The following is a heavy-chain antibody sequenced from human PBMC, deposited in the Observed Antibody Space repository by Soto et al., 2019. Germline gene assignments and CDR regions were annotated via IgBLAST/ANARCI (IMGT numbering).Heavy chain of an antibody. CDR3: AIQHLAYCGGDCYSRQFDY. D-gene: IGHD2-21*02. J-gene: IGHJ4*02. Sequence: GASVKVSCKASGGTFSSYAISWVRQAPGQGLEWMGGIIPIFGTAHYAQKFQGRVTITADKSTSTAYMELSSLRSEDTAVYYCAIQHLAYCGGDCYSRQFDYWGQGTLVTVSS. CDR2: IIPIFGTA. CDR1: GGTFSSYA. V-gene: IGHV1-69*06.